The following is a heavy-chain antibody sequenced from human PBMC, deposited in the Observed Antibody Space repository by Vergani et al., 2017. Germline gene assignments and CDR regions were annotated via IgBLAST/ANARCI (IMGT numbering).Heavy chain of an antibody. Sequence: QVQLVQSGAEVKKPGSSVKVSCKASGGTFSSYAISWVRQAPGQGLEWMGGIIPIFGTANYAQKFQGRVTITADESTSTAYMELSSLRSEDTAVYYCAGSDLHCSSTSCYATYYFDYWGQGTLVTVSS. J-gene: IGHJ4*02. V-gene: IGHV1-69*01. D-gene: IGHD2-2*01. CDR3: AGSDLHCSSTSCYATYYFDY. CDR1: GGTFSSYA. CDR2: IIPIFGTA.